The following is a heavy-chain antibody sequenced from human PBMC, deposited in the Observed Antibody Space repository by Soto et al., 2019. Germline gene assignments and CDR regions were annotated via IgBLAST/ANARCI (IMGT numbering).Heavy chain of an antibody. V-gene: IGHV3-23*01. CDR1: GFTFSSYA. CDR3: AKPPYSSSSYYYYGMDV. CDR2: ISGSGGTT. Sequence: EVQLLESGGGLVQPGGSLRLSCAASGFTFSSYAITWVRQAPGKGLEWVSAISGSGGTTYHADSVKGRFTISRDNSKNTLYLKMNSLRAEDAAVYYCAKPPYSSSSYYYYGMDVWGQGTRVTVSS. J-gene: IGHJ6*02. D-gene: IGHD6-6*01.